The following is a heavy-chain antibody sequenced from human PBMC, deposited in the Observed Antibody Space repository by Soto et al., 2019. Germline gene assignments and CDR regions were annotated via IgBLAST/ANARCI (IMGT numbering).Heavy chain of an antibody. V-gene: IGHV3-64*01. CDR2: ISSNGVGT. CDR3: ARRARPAFYYMDV. D-gene: IGHD6-6*01. J-gene: IGHJ6*03. Sequence: EVQLAESGGGLAQPGGSLRLSCAASGFTLSGYAMDWVRQAPGKGLEYVSGISSNGVGTYYANSVQGRFTISRDNSKNTVYIQMGSLRPEDMAVYYCARRARPAFYYMDVWGKGTTVTVSS. CDR1: GFTLSGYA.